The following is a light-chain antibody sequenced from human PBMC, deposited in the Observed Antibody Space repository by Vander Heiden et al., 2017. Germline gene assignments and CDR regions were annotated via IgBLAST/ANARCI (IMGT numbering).Light chain of an antibody. CDR1: TSNIGAGPE. J-gene: IGLJ3*02. CDR2: GNT. Sequence: QSVLTQPPSVSGAPGHMVTISCTVTTSNIGAGPEVHWYQQIPGTAPKLLIYGNTNRPSGVPERFSGSKSGTSASLAITGLQAGDEADYYCQSYDSSLSGSVFGGGTKLTVL. CDR3: QSYDSSLSGSV. V-gene: IGLV1-40*01.